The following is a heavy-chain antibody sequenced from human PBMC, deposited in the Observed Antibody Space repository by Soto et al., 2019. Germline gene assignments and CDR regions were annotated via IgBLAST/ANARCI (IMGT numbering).Heavy chain of an antibody. CDR1: GGSISSYY. D-gene: IGHD6-19*01. Sequence: SETLSLTCTVSGGSISSYYWSWIRQPPGKGLEWIGYIYYSGSTNYNPSLKSRVTISVDTSKNQFSLKLSSVTAADTAVYYCARSRIAVAGTWNYYYGMDVWGQGTTVTVSS. CDR2: IYYSGST. V-gene: IGHV4-59*01. J-gene: IGHJ6*02. CDR3: ARSRIAVAGTWNYYYGMDV.